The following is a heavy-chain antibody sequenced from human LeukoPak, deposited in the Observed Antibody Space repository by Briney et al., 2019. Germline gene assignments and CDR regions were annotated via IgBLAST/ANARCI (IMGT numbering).Heavy chain of an antibody. J-gene: IGHJ4*02. CDR3: ARDYYGDYVFDF. V-gene: IGHV3-48*01. Sequence: PGGSLRLSCRASGFTFTSYSMNWVRQAPEKGLEWVSYISSSSNTIYYADSVKGRFTISRDNAKNSLYLQMNTLRAEDTAVYYCARDYYGDYVFDFWGQGTPVTVSS. CDR1: GFTFTSYS. CDR2: ISSSSNTI. D-gene: IGHD4-17*01.